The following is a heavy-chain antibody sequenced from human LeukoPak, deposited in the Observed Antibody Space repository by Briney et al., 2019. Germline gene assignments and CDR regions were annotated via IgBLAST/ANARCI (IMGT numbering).Heavy chain of an antibody. D-gene: IGHD6-19*01. V-gene: IGHV1-18*01. Sequence: ASVKVSCKASGYTFTSYGISWVRQAPGQGLEWMGWISAYNGSTNYAQKLQGRVTMTTDTSTSTAYMELRSLRSDDTAVYYCARDLGQWLAIQYYFDYWGQGTLVTVSS. CDR1: GYTFTSYG. CDR3: ARDLGQWLAIQYYFDY. J-gene: IGHJ4*02. CDR2: ISAYNGST.